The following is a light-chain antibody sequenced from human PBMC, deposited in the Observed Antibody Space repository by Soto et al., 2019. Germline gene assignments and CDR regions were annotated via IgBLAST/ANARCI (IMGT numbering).Light chain of an antibody. CDR3: SSYTSSTIYV. V-gene: IGLV2-14*03. CDR2: DVS. J-gene: IGLJ1*01. CDR1: SSDVGSYKY. Sequence: QSALTQPASVSGSPGQSITISCTGTSSDVGSYKYVSWYQQHPGKAPKLIIYDVSYRPSGVSYRFSGSKSGNTASLTISGLQAEDEADYYCSSYTSSTIYVFGTVTQLTVL.